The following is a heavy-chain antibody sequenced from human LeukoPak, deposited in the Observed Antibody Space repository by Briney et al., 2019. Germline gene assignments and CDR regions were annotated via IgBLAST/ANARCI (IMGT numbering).Heavy chain of an antibody. Sequence: GGSLRLSCAASGFTFSTYTMTWVRQAPGKGLEWVSGISGNGVNTYYADSVKGRFTISRDNSKNTLYLQMNSLRAEDTAVYYCAKAYSSSDYYYMDVWGKGTTVTVSS. V-gene: IGHV3-23*01. D-gene: IGHD6-6*01. CDR1: GFTFSTYT. J-gene: IGHJ6*03. CDR3: AKAYSSSDYYYMDV. CDR2: ISGNGVNT.